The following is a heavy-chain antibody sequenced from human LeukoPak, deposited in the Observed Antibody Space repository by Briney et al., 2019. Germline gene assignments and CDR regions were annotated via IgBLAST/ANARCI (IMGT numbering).Heavy chain of an antibody. V-gene: IGHV3-53*01. CDR1: GFTVSSNY. Sequence: GGSLRLSCAASGFTVSSNYMSWVRQAPEKGLEWVSVIYSGGSTYYADSLKGRFTISRDNSKNTLYLQMNSLRADDTAVYYCAKDREWDDYAGYDYWGQGTLVTVSS. CDR3: AKDREWDDYAGYDY. J-gene: IGHJ4*02. D-gene: IGHD4-17*01. CDR2: IYSGGST.